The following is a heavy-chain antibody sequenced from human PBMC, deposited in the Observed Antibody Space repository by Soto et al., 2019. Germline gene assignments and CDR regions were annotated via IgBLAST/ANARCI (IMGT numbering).Heavy chain of an antibody. Sequence: PGGSLRLSCAASGFTFSDHYMDWFRQAPGKGLEWVGRSRDKVHSHTTEYAASVKGRFTISRGDSENSLYLQMNSRKTEDTAVYYCARVVVSTGYFDYWGQGSLVTVSS. CDR1: GFTFSDHY. J-gene: IGHJ4*02. V-gene: IGHV3-72*01. CDR2: SRDKVHSHTT. CDR3: ARVVVSTGYFDY. D-gene: IGHD5-12*01.